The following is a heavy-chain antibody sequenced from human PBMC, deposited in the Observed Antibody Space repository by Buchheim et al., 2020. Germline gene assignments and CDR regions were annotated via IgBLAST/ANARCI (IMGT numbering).Heavy chain of an antibody. D-gene: IGHD2-15*01. CDR1: GFSLSTSGVG. J-gene: IGHJ4*02. CDR3: AHKGVAQGFHDY. V-gene: IGHV2-5*02. CDR2: IYWDADK. Sequence: QLTLKESGPTLVKPTQTLTLTCTFSGFSLSTSGVGVGWIRQPPGKALEWLALIYWDADKRYSPSLRSRLTITKDTPTNQVGLTMTNMDPVDTATYYCAHKGVAQGFHDYWGQGTL.